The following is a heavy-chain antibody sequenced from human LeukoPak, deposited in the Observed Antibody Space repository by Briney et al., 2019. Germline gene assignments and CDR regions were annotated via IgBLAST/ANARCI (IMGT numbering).Heavy chain of an antibody. J-gene: IGHJ4*02. V-gene: IGHV3-48*01. Sequence: GGSLRLSCAASGFTFSSYSMNWVRQAPGKGLEWGSYISGSSSTIYYADSVKGRFTITRDNGKNTLYLQMNSMRAEDTAVYYCARGSTYYDSSGHVPFDYWGQGPLVTVSS. CDR3: ARGSTYYDSSGHVPFDY. CDR2: ISGSSSTI. CDR1: GFTFSSYS. D-gene: IGHD3-22*01.